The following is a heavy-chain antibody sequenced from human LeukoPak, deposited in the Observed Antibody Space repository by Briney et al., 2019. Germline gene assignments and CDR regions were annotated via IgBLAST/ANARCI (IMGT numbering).Heavy chain of an antibody. J-gene: IGHJ6*03. V-gene: IGHV4-59*01. Sequence: SETLSLTCTVSGGSISSYYWSWIRKPPGKGLEWIGYIYYSGSTNYNPSLKSRVTISVDTSKNQFSLKLSSVTAADTAVYYCARVVSSSHRDYYYYYYMDVWGKGTTVTVSS. CDR2: IYYSGST. CDR3: ARVVSSSHRDYYYYYYMDV. D-gene: IGHD6-13*01. CDR1: GGSISSYY.